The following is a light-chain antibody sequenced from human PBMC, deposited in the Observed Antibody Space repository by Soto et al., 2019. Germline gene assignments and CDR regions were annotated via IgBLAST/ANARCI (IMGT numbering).Light chain of an antibody. CDR1: QSVLYNSNNKNY. CDR3: QQYYTTPPYT. Sequence: DIVMTQSPDSLAVSLGERATINCKSSQSVLYNSNNKNYLAWYQLKPGQPPKLLIYWASTRESGVPDRFSGSWSGTDFTLTITSLQAEDVAVYYCQQYYTTPPYTFGQGTKLEI. V-gene: IGKV4-1*01. CDR2: WAS. J-gene: IGKJ2*01.